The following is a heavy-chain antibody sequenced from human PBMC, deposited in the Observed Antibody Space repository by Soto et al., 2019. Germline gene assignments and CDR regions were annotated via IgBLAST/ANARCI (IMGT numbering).Heavy chain of an antibody. Sequence: PGGSLRLSCAASGFTFSSYGMHWFRQAPGKGLEWVAVIWYDGSNKYYADSVKGRFTISRDNSKNTLYLQMNSLRAEDTAVYYCARGRDNWNYDKNWGMVCWGQGTTVTVSS. CDR1: GFTFSSYG. J-gene: IGHJ6*02. V-gene: IGHV3-33*01. CDR2: IWYDGSNK. CDR3: ARGRDNWNYDKNWGMVC. D-gene: IGHD1-7*01.